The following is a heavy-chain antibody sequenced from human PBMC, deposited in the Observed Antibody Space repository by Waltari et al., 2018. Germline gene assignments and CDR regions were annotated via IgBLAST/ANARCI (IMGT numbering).Heavy chain of an antibody. J-gene: IGHJ4*02. CDR2: IYYSGST. CDR3: ARDSKLRRHSFDY. V-gene: IGHV4-30-4*08. CDR1: GGSISSGDYY. D-gene: IGHD1-7*01. Sequence: QVQLQESGPGLVKPSQTLSLPCTVSGGSISSGDYYWSWIRQPPGKGLEWIGYIYYSGSTYYNPSLKSRVTISVDTSKNQFSLKLSSVTAADTAVYYCARDSKLRRHSFDYWGQGTLVTVSS.